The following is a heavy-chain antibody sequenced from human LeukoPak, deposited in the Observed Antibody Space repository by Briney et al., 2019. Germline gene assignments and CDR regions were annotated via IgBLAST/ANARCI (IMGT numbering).Heavy chain of an antibody. CDR2: IYTSGST. CDR1: GGSISSGSYY. D-gene: IGHD1-26*01. V-gene: IGHV4-61*02. CDR3: ARDTGGSYYGLDY. Sequence: SETLSLTCTVSGGSISSGSYYWSWIRQPAGKGLEWIGRIYTSGSTNYNPSLKSRVTISVDTSKNQFSLKLSSVTAADTAVYYCARDTGGSYYGLDYWGQGTLVTVSS. J-gene: IGHJ4*02.